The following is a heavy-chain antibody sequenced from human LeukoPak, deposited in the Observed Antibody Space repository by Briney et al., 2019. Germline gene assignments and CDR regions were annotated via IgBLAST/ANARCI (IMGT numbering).Heavy chain of an antibody. D-gene: IGHD4-23*01. Sequence: SETLSLTCAVYGGSFSGYYWSWIRQPPGRGLEWIGEINHSGSTNYNPSLKSRVTISVDTSKNQFSLKLSSVTAADTAVYYCARGRVTDGGTSNYWGQGTLVTVSS. J-gene: IGHJ4*02. V-gene: IGHV4-34*01. CDR3: ARGRVTDGGTSNY. CDR2: INHSGST. CDR1: GGSFSGYY.